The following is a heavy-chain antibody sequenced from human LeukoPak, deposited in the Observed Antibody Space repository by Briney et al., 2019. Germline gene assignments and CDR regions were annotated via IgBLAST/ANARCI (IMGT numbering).Heavy chain of an antibody. CDR2: INVEGTRT. V-gene: IGHV3-74*01. Sequence: GGSLRLSCAGSGFAFSNYWVHWVRQAAGKGLVWVSRINVEGTRTDYADSVRGRFTISRDNAKNTLYLQMNGLTAEDTAIYYCVRSISGRNDLWGQGTLVSVSS. D-gene: IGHD5-12*01. CDR1: GFAFSNYW. J-gene: IGHJ5*02. CDR3: VRSISGRNDL.